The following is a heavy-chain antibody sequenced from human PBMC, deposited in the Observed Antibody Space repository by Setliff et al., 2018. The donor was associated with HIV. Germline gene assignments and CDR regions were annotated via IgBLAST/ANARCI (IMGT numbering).Heavy chain of an antibody. CDR2: ISSGDSKL. V-gene: IGHV3-48*01. D-gene: IGHD6-6*01. Sequence: PGGSLRLSCAASGLTLSSYSMVWVRQAPGKGLEWISYISSGDSKLYYAGSVRGRFTISRDNVGNSLYLQMNSLRAEDTAVYHCARERWAGATRPNDFDYWGQGTLVTVSS. J-gene: IGHJ4*02. CDR1: GLTLSSYS. CDR3: ARERWAGATRPNDFDY.